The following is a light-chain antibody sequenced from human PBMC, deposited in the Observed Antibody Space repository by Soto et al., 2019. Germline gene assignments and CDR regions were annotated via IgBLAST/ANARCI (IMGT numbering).Light chain of an antibody. Sequence: EIVLTQSPGTLSLSPGERATLSCRASQSVSSNYLAWHQQKPGQAPRLLIYGASSRAAGTPDRFSGSGSGTEFTLTISRLEPEDSAVYYCQQYANSPVTFGPGTKVDIK. CDR2: GAS. CDR3: QQYANSPVT. CDR1: QSVSSNY. V-gene: IGKV3-20*01. J-gene: IGKJ3*01.